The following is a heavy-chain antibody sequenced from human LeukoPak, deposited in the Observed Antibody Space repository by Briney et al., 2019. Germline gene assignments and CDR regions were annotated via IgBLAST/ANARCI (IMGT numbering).Heavy chain of an antibody. V-gene: IGHV3-30*18. CDR3: AKPSYYYDSSGYLPDY. D-gene: IGHD3-22*01. CDR2: ISYDGSNT. J-gene: IGHJ4*02. Sequence: PGGSLRLSCAASGVTFSSYAMHWVRQAPGNGLEWVAVISYDGSNTYYADSVKGRFTISRDNSKNTLYLQMNSLRAEDTAVYYCAKPSYYYDSSGYLPDYWGQGTLVTVSS. CDR1: GVTFSSYA.